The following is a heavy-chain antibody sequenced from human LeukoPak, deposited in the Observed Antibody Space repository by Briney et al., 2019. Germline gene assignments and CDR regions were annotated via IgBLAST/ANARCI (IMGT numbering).Heavy chain of an antibody. V-gene: IGHV3-23*01. Sequence: PGGSLRLSCAASGFTFSGYAMNWVRQAPGRGLEWVSGISGGGGSTYYADSVKGRFTISRDNSKNTLYLQMNSLRAEDTAVYYCAKDPSTTVTYVDYWGQGTLVTVSS. CDR3: AKDPSTTVTYVDY. CDR1: GFTFSGYA. D-gene: IGHD4-17*01. CDR2: ISGGGGST. J-gene: IGHJ4*02.